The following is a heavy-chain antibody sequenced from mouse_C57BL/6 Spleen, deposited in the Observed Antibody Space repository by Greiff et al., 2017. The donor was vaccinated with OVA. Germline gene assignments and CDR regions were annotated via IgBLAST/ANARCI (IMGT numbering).Heavy chain of an antibody. CDR1: GYTFTSYW. CDR2: IDPSDSYT. Sequence: QVQLQQPGAELVRPGTSVKLSCKASGYTFTSYWMHWVKQRPGQGLEWIGVIDPSDSYTNSNQKFKGKATLTVDTSSSTAYMQLSSLTSEDSAVYYCARRITTVVDFDYWGQGTTLTVSS. D-gene: IGHD1-1*01. V-gene: IGHV1-59*01. J-gene: IGHJ2*01. CDR3: ARRITTVVDFDY.